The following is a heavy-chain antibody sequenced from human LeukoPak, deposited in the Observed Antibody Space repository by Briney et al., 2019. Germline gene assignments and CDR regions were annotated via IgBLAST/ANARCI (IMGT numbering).Heavy chain of an antibody. J-gene: IGHJ4*02. CDR3: ASTNRLDY. CDR2: IGNTET. Sequence: PGGSLRLSCATSGFPFETNAMSWVRQAPGKGLEWVATIGNTETFYADSVTGRFTISRDNAKNTLFLQMNSLRVEDTAVYYCASTNRLDYWGQGTLVTVSS. CDR1: GFPFETNA. D-gene: IGHD2/OR15-2a*01. V-gene: IGHV3-23*01.